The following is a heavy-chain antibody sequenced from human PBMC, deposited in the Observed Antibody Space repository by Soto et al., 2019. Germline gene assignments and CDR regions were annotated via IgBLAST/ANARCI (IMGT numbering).Heavy chain of an antibody. D-gene: IGHD4-17*01. CDR3: ARDTMDYGLYFDY. Sequence: EVQLVESGGGLVQPGGSLRLSCAASGFTFSSYSMNWVRQAPGKGLEWVSYISSSSSTIYYADSVKGRFTIFRDNAKNSLYLQMNSLRAEDTAVYYCARDTMDYGLYFDYWGQGTLVTVSS. V-gene: IGHV3-48*01. CDR1: GFTFSSYS. J-gene: IGHJ4*02. CDR2: ISSSSSTI.